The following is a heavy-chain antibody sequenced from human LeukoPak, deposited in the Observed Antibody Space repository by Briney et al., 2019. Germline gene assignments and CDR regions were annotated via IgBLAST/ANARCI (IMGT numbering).Heavy chain of an antibody. CDR1: GFTFSSYA. CDR3: TRGWGSGAWLIDS. J-gene: IGHJ4*02. D-gene: IGHD3-16*01. V-gene: IGHV3-30*09. Sequence: GGSLRLSCAASGFTFSSYAMHWVRQGPGKGLDWVAFISSDGRTEYNPDSVKGRFAISRDNSKNTLYLQMNSLTTEDTALYYCTRGWGSGAWLIDSWGQGTLVSVSS. CDR2: ISSDGRTE.